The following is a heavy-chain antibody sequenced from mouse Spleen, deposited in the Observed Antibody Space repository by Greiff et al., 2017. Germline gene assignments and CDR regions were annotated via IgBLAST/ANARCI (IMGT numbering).Heavy chain of an antibody. D-gene: IGHD2-4*01. V-gene: IGHV1S81*02. J-gene: IGHJ3*01. CDR2: INPSNGGT. CDR3: TRDADYTWFAY. CDR1: GYTFTSYY. Sequence: VQLQQSGAELVKPGASVKLSCKASGYTFTSYYMYWVKQRPGQGLEWIGEINPSNGGTNFNEKFKSKATLTVDKSSSTAYMQLSSLTSEDSAVYYCTRDADYTWFAYWGQGTLVTVSA.